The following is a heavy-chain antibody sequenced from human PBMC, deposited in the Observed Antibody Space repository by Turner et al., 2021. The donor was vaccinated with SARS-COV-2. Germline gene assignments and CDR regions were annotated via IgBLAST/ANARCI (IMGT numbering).Heavy chain of an antibody. CDR2: IYYSGST. V-gene: IGHV4-39*01. Sequence: QLQLQESGPGLVKPSETLSLTCTVPGGSISSSSYYLGWIRQPPGKGLEWIGRIYYSGSTYYNPSIKSRVTMSVDTSKNQFSLKLNSVTAADTAVYYCARHGPTSTTKAFDPWGQGTLVTVSS. CDR3: ARHGPTSTTKAFDP. CDR1: GGSISSSSYY. J-gene: IGHJ5*02. D-gene: IGHD1-26*01.